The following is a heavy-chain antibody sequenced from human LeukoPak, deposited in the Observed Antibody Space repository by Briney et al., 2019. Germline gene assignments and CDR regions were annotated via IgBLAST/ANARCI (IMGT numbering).Heavy chain of an antibody. J-gene: IGHJ4*02. CDR3: ARGDIVVVPAAISSDY. CDR2: ISSSGSTI. Sequence: GGSLRLSCAASGFTFSDYYMSWIRQAPGKGLEWVSYISSSGSTIYYADSVKGRFTISRDNAKNSLYLQMNSLRAGDTAVYYCARGDIVVVPAAISSDYWGQGTLVTVSS. CDR1: GFTFSDYY. V-gene: IGHV3-11*01. D-gene: IGHD2-2*01.